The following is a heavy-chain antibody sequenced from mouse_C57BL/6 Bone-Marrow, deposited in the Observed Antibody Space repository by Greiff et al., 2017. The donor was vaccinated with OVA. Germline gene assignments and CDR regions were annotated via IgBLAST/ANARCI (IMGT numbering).Heavy chain of an antibody. J-gene: IGHJ4*01. CDR3: ARDYYGTLYAMDY. CDR2: INPSSGYT. CDR1: GYTFTSYT. D-gene: IGHD1-1*01. Sequence: VQRVESGAELARPGASVKMSCKASGYTFTSYTMHWVKQRPGQGLEWIGYINPSSGYTKYNQKFKDKATLTADKSSSTAYMQLSSLTSEDSAVYYCARDYYGTLYAMDYWGQGTSVTVSS. V-gene: IGHV1-4*01.